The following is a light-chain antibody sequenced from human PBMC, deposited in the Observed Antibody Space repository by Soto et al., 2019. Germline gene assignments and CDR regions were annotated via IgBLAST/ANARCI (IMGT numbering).Light chain of an antibody. CDR2: KAS. Sequence: DIQMTQSPSTLSASVADRVTITCRANQSISTWLAWYQQEPGKAPKLLIYKASHLDSGVPSRFSGSGSGTEFTLTISSLQPDDFATYYCQQYNSYSRTFGQGTKVEIK. V-gene: IGKV1-5*03. CDR3: QQYNSYSRT. CDR1: QSISTW. J-gene: IGKJ1*01.